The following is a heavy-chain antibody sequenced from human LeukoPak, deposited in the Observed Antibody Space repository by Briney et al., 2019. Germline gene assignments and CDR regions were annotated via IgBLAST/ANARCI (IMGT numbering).Heavy chain of an antibody. CDR3: ARGYHYFDY. CDR2: VYTSGVI. D-gene: IGHD3-16*02. Sequence: SESLSLTCTASGASVSSFYWNWLRQPAGKGLEWIGHVYTSGVINYSPSLKSRVTISLVRSKNQSSLNLTSVIAADTAVYSCARGYHYFDYWGPGTLVTVSS. J-gene: IGHJ4*02. CDR1: GASVSSFY. V-gene: IGHV4-4*07.